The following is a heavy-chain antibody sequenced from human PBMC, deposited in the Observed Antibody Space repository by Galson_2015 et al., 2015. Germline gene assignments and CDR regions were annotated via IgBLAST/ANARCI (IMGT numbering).Heavy chain of an antibody. CDR1: GYSFPNYW. Sequence: QSGAEVKKPGESLKISCKTSGYSFPNYWVGWVRQMHGKGLEWMGIIYPGDSDTRYSPSFQGQFTISADMSITTTYLQWSSLKASDTAIYHCARGGYYGSGSYYSFDFWVQGTLVTVSS. D-gene: IGHD3-10*01. V-gene: IGHV5-51*01. J-gene: IGHJ4*02. CDR3: ARGGYYGSGSYYSFDF. CDR2: IYPGDSDT.